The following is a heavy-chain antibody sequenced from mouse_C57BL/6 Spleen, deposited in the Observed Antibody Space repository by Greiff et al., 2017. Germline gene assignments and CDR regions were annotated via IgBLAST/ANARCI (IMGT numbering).Heavy chain of an antibody. Sequence: VQLQQPGAELVKPGASVTMSCKASGYTFTSYWITWVKQRPGQGLEWIGDIYPGSGSTNYNEKFKSKATLTVDTSSSTAYMQLSSLTSGGSAVYNCARCSTVVGAMDYWGQGTSVTVSS. CDR1: GYTFTSYW. CDR3: ARCSTVVGAMDY. CDR2: IYPGSGST. V-gene: IGHV1-55*01. J-gene: IGHJ4*01. D-gene: IGHD1-1*01.